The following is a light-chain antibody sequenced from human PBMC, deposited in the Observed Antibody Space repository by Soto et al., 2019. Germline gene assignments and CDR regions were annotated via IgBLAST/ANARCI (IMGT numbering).Light chain of an antibody. CDR3: QSYDSSLNGGV. Sequence: QSVLTQPPSVSGAPGQRVTISLTGSSSNIGAGYDVHWYQQLPGTAPKLLIYGNSNRPSGVPDRFSGSMSGTSASLAITGLQAEDGADYYCQSYDSSLNGGVFGGGTKLAVL. CDR1: SSNIGAGYD. V-gene: IGLV1-40*01. CDR2: GNS. J-gene: IGLJ3*02.